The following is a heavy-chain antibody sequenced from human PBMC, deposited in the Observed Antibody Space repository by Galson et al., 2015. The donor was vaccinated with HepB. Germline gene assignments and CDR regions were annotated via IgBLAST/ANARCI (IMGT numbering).Heavy chain of an antibody. Sequence: SLRLSCAASGFALNSYNMTWVRQAPGKGLEWVSSMSSSGAYIYYVDSVKGRFTLSRDHAKNSLHLHMNYLGAEDTGVYYCARDAVGSSLDYYVMDVWGLGTTVTVTS. V-gene: IGHV3-21*01. D-gene: IGHD6-19*01. CDR3: ARDAVGSSLDYYVMDV. J-gene: IGHJ6*02. CDR1: GFALNSYN. CDR2: MSSSGAYI.